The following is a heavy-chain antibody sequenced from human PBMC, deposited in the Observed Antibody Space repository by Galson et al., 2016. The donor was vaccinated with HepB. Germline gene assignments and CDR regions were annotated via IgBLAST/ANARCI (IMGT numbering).Heavy chain of an antibody. V-gene: IGHV3-74*01. Sequence: SLRLSCAASGFTFDNHWMHWVRQAPGKGLVWVSRISPDGGTTNYADSVRGRFTISRDNAKNTLYLQMNSLRAEDTAVYYCARAPLEMATIQRGYFDYWGQGTLVTVSS. J-gene: IGHJ4*02. CDR1: GFTFDNHW. CDR2: ISPDGGTT. CDR3: ARAPLEMATIQRGYFDY. D-gene: IGHD5-24*01.